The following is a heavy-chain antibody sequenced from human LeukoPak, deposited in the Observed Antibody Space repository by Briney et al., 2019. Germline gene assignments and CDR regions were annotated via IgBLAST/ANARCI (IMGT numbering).Heavy chain of an antibody. CDR3: ARGMLGGSY. CDR2: IKQDGGEK. Sequence: GGSLRLSCAASGFTFTTSWMTWVRQAPGKGLEWVANIKQDGGEKNYVDSVKGRFTISRDNAKNSLYLQMDSLKAEDTAVYYCARGMLGGSYWGQGTLVTVSS. D-gene: IGHD2-8*01. J-gene: IGHJ4*02. CDR1: GFTFTTSW. V-gene: IGHV3-7*04.